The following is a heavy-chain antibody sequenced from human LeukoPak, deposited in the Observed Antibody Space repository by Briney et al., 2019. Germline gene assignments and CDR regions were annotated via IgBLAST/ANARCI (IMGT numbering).Heavy chain of an antibody. CDR3: ARIGRSYTAMVPFDY. CDR2: INPSGGST. D-gene: IGHD5-18*01. V-gene: IGHV1-46*01. Sequence: ASVNVSCKASGYTFTSYYMHWVQQAPGQGLAWMGIINPSGGSTSYAQKFQGRVTMTRDTSTSTVYMELSSLRSEDTAVYYCARIGRSYTAMVPFDYWGQGTLVTVSS. J-gene: IGHJ4*02. CDR1: GYTFTSYY.